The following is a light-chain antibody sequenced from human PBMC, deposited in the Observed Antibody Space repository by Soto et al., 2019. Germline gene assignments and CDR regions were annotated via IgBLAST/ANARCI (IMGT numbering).Light chain of an antibody. CDR2: DAC. J-gene: IGKJ5*01. CDR1: QGVSSSY. Sequence: EIVLTQSPATLSLSPGERATLSCGASQGVSSSYLAWYQQKPGLXPRLLICDACSRATGIPDRFSGSGSGTDFTITISRLEPEDFVVYYCQQYGSSPLTFGQGTRLEIK. CDR3: QQYGSSPLT. V-gene: IGKV3D-20*01.